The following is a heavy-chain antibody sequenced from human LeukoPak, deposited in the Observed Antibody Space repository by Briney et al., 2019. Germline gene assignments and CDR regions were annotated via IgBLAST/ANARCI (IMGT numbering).Heavy chain of an antibody. Sequence: GGSLRLSCAASGFTFSSYAMHWVRQAPGKGLEWVAVISYDGSNKCYADSVKGRFTISRDNSKNTLYLQMNSLRAEDTAVYYCARDLQYSSGWTVFDYWGQGTLVTVSS. V-gene: IGHV3-30*04. CDR1: GFTFSSYA. J-gene: IGHJ4*02. CDR3: ARDLQYSSGWTVFDY. CDR2: ISYDGSNK. D-gene: IGHD6-19*01.